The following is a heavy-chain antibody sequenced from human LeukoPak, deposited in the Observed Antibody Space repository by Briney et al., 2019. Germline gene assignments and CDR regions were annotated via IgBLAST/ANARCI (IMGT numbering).Heavy chain of an antibody. J-gene: IGHJ6*03. CDR1: GGSFSGYY. Sequence: SETLSLTCAVYGGSFSGYYWSWIRQPPGKGLEWIGEINHSGSTNYNPSLKSRVTISVDTSKNQFSLKLSSVTAADTAVYYCARGTGPSPWIQLLRYYYYYYMDVWGKGTTVTVSS. CDR2: INHSGST. D-gene: IGHD5-18*01. CDR3: ARGTGPSPWIQLLRYYYYYYMDV. V-gene: IGHV4-34*01.